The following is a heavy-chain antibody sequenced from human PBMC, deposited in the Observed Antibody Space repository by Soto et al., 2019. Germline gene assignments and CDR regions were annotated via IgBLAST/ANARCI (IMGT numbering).Heavy chain of an antibody. CDR2: ISGSGGST. CDR1: GGSISNNNYY. Sequence: PSETLSLTCTVSGGSISNNNYYWGWVRQAPGKGLEWVSAISGSGGSTYYADSVKGRFTISRDNSKNTLYLQMNSLRAEDTAVYYCAKDEFGGPWFGELSYFDYWGQGTLVTVSS. CDR3: AKDEFGGPWFGELSYFDY. V-gene: IGHV3-23*01. J-gene: IGHJ4*02. D-gene: IGHD3-10*01.